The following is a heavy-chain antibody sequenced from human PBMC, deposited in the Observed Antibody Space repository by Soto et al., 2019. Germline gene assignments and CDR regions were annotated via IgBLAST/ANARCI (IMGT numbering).Heavy chain of an antibody. D-gene: IGHD6-6*01. Sequence: SETLSLTCTVSGGSISSYYWSWIRQPPGKGLEWIGYIYYSGSTNYNPSLKSRVTISVDTSKNQFSLKLSSVTAADTAVYYCATVGRAMYSSSSPWFDPWGQGTLVTVSS. CDR2: IYYSGST. V-gene: IGHV4-59*01. CDR3: ATVGRAMYSSSSPWFDP. J-gene: IGHJ5*02. CDR1: GGSISSYY.